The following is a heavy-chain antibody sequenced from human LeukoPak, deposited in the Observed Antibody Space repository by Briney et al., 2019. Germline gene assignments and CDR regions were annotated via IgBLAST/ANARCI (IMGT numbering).Heavy chain of an antibody. D-gene: IGHD1-26*01. J-gene: IGHJ4*02. CDR3: ARGGGSYYIDY. CDR1: GFTFSSYS. Sequence: GGSLRLSCAASGFTFSSYSMNWVRQAPGKGLEWVSSISSSSSYIYYAGSVKGRFTISRDNAKNSLYLQMNSLRAEDTAVYYCARGGGSYYIDYWGQGTLVTVSS. CDR2: ISSSSSYI. V-gene: IGHV3-21*01.